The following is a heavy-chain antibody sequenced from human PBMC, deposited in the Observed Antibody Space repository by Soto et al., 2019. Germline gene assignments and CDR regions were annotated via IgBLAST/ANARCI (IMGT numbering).Heavy chain of an antibody. CDR1: GGSISSSSYY. J-gene: IGHJ6*02. Sequence: SETLSLTCTVSGGSISSSSYYWGWIRQPPGKGLEWIGSIYYSGSTYYNPSLKSRVTISVDTSKNQFSLKLSSVTAADTAVYYCASLRITMIVVVIPTGMDVWGQGTTVTVSS. D-gene: IGHD3-22*01. CDR2: IYYSGST. V-gene: IGHV4-39*01. CDR3: ASLRITMIVVVIPTGMDV.